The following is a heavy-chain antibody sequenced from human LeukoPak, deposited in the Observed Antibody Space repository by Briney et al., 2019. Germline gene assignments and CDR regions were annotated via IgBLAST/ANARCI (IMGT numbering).Heavy chain of an antibody. Sequence: SETLSLTCAVYGGSFSGYYWSWIRQPPGKGREWIGTIYYSGRTYYSPSLKSRVTMSVDPSNNQFSLNLRSVTAADTAVYYCARRRYYDGSGYLEWGQGTLLSVSS. V-gene: IGHV4-34*01. J-gene: IGHJ1*01. CDR3: ARRRYYDGSGYLE. CDR2: IYYSGRT. CDR1: GGSFSGYY. D-gene: IGHD3-22*01.